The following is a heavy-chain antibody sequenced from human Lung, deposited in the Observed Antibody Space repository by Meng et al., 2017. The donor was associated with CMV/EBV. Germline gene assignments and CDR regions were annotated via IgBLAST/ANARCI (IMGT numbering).Heavy chain of an antibody. V-gene: IGHV3-30*04. CDR3: ARERRMGGSYFGLDY. CDR2: ISYDGSNK. J-gene: IGHJ4*02. D-gene: IGHD1-26*01. CDR1: GFTFSSYA. Sequence: GGSLRLSCAASGFTFSSYAMHWVRQAPGKGLEGVAVISYDGSNKYYADSVKGRFTISRDNSKNTLYLQMNSLRAEDTAVYYCARERRMGGSYFGLDYWGQGTLVTVSS.